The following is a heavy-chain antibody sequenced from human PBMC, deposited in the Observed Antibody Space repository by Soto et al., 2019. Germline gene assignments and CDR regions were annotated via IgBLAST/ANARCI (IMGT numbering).Heavy chain of an antibody. CDR2: MNPNSGNT. CDR3: AGSGGLGDSFDI. V-gene: IGHV1-8*01. J-gene: IGHJ3*02. D-gene: IGHD3-16*01. Sequence: ASVKVSCKASGYTFTSYDINWVRQATGQGLEWMGWMNPNSGNTGYAQKFQGRVTMTRNTSISTAYMELSSLRSEDTASYYCAGSGGLGDSFDIWGQGTMVTVSS. CDR1: GYTFTSYD.